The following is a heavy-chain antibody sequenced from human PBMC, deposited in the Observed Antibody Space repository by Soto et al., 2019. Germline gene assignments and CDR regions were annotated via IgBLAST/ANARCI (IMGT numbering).Heavy chain of an antibody. D-gene: IGHD6-13*01. J-gene: IGHJ3*02. CDR1: GYTFTSYG. V-gene: IGHV1-18*01. Sequence: QVQLVQSGAEVKKPGASGKVSCKASGYTFTSYGIIWLRQAPGQGLEWMGWISAYNGNTNYQQKLQGRVTKTTDTSTSTYYMALRSLRSADTAVYYCARVARGITADGEVTFDIWGQGTMVTVS. CDR3: ARVARGITADGEVTFDI. CDR2: ISAYNGNT.